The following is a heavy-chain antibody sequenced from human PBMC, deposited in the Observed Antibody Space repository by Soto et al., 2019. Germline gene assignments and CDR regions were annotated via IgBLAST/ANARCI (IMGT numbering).Heavy chain of an antibody. V-gene: IGHV3-23*01. D-gene: IGHD6-13*01. Sequence: GGSLRLSCAASGFTFSSYAMSWVRQAPGKGLEWVSAISGSGGSTYYEDSVKGRFTISRDNSKNTLYLQMNSLRAEDTAVYYCAKVPGYSSSWYYFDYWGQGTLVTVSS. J-gene: IGHJ4*02. CDR2: ISGSGGST. CDR1: GFTFSSYA. CDR3: AKVPGYSSSWYYFDY.